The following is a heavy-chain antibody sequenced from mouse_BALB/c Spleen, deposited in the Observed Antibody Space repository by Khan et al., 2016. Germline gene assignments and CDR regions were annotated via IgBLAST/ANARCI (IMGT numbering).Heavy chain of an antibody. V-gene: IGHV1-62-2*01. J-gene: IGHJ4*01. CDR3: ARQEDIPHYAMDY. CDR1: GYTFTEYI. Sequence: VQLQESGAGLVKPGASVKLSCKASGYTFTEYIIHWVKQRSGQGLEWIGWFYPLSGSIKYNEKFKDKATLTADKSSSTVYMELSRLTSEDAAVYFCARQEDIPHYAMDYWGQGTSVTVSS. CDR2: FYPLSGSI.